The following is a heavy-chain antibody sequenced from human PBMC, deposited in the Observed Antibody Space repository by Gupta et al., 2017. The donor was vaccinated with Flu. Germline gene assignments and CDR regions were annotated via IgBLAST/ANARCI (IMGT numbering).Heavy chain of an antibody. V-gene: IGHV3-74*01. CDR3: ARDTNENGDYGHYYYYGMDV. D-gene: IGHD4-17*01. CDR1: GFTFSSYW. J-gene: IGHJ6*02. Sequence: EVQLVESGGGLVQPGGSLRLSCAASGFTFSSYWMHWVRQAPGKGLVWVSRINSDGSSTSYADSVKGRFTISRDNAKNTLYLQMNSLRAEDTAVYYCARDTNENGDYGHYYYYGMDVWGQGTTVTVSS. CDR2: INSDGSST.